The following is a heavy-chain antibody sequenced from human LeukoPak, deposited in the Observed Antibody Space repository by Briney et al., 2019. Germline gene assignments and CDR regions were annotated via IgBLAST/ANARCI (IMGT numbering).Heavy chain of an antibody. D-gene: IGHD3-22*01. CDR3: ASQDYYDSSGLFDP. CDR1: GGSISSSSYY. Sequence: SETLSLTCTVSGGSISSSSYYWGWIRQPPGKGLEWIGSIYYSGSTYYNPSLKSRVTISVDTSKNQFSLKLSSVTAADTAVYYCASQDYYDSSGLFDPWGQGTLVTVSS. CDR2: IYYSGST. J-gene: IGHJ5*02. V-gene: IGHV4-39*07.